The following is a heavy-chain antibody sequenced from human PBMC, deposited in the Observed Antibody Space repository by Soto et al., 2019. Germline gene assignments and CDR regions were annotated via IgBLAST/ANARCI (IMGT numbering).Heavy chain of an antibody. CDR3: VRVSDTALNWFDP. Sequence: SETLSLTCTVSGGSISSGGYYWSWIRQHPGKGLEWIGYIYYSGSTYYNPSLKSRVTISVDTSKNQFSLKLSSVTAADTAVYYCVRVSDTALNWFDPWGQGTLVTVSS. V-gene: IGHV4-31*03. D-gene: IGHD5-18*01. CDR2: IYYSGST. CDR1: GGSISSGGYY. J-gene: IGHJ5*02.